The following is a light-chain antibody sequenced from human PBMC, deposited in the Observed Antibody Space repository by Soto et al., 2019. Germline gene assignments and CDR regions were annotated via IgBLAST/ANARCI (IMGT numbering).Light chain of an antibody. CDR3: HLYGASPPT. CDR1: QTVRNNY. CDR2: GAS. J-gene: IGKJ1*01. V-gene: IGKV3-20*01. Sequence: DIVLTQSPGTLSLSPGESATLSCRASQTVRNNYLAWYQQKPGQAPRLLIYGASNRATGIPDRFSGSGSGTDFTLTISRLEPEDSAVFYCHLYGASPPTFGQGTKVDIK.